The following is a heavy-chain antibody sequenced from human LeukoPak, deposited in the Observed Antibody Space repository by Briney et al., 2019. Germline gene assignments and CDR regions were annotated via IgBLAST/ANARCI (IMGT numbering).Heavy chain of an antibody. CDR1: GFTFSGYW. J-gene: IGHJ6*02. Sequence: PGGSLRLSCAASGFTFSGYWMYWVRQAPGKGLVSVSRINIDGSSTTYADSVKGRFTISRDSAKNTLYLQMNNLRAEDTAVYYCARGRLSGLDVWGQGTTVTASS. CDR2: INIDGSST. V-gene: IGHV3-74*01. D-gene: IGHD2/OR15-2a*01. CDR3: ARGRLSGLDV.